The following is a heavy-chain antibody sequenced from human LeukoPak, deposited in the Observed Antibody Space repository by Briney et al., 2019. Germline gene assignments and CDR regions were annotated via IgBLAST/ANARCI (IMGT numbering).Heavy chain of an antibody. CDR3: AELGITMIGGV. Sequence: GGSLRLSCAASGFTFNTYGMSWVRQAPGKGLEWVSYISSSGSTIYYADSVKGRFTISRDNAKNSLYLQMNSLRAEDTAVYYCAELGITMIGGVWGKGTTVTISS. J-gene: IGHJ6*04. CDR1: GFTFNTYG. V-gene: IGHV3-48*04. CDR2: ISSSGSTI. D-gene: IGHD3-10*02.